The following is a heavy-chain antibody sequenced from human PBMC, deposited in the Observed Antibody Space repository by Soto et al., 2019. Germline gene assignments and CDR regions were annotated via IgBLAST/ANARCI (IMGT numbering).Heavy chain of an antibody. Sequence: SETLSLTCAVYGGSFNNYHWTWIRQPPGKGLEWIGWIFYSGSTNYSPSLESRVTISVDTSKNQFSLNLNSVTAADKAVYYCARPTKYTSGWSTFDYWGQGTLVTVSS. CDR3: ARPTKYTSGWSTFDY. J-gene: IGHJ4*02. V-gene: IGHV4-59*01. CDR1: GGSFNNYH. CDR2: IFYSGST. D-gene: IGHD6-19*01.